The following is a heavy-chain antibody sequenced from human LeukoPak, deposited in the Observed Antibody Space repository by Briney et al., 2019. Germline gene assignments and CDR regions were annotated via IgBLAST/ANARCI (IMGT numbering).Heavy chain of an antibody. D-gene: IGHD2-2*01. J-gene: IGHJ6*04. CDR1: GGTLSSYA. Sequence: AASVKVSCKASGGTLSSYAISWVRQAPGQGLEWMGGIIPIFGTANYAQKFQGRVTITADESTSTAYMELSSLRSEDTAVYYCARGAYCSSTSCYHYGMDVWGKGTTVTVSS. V-gene: IGHV1-69*01. CDR3: ARGAYCSSTSCYHYGMDV. CDR2: IIPIFGTA.